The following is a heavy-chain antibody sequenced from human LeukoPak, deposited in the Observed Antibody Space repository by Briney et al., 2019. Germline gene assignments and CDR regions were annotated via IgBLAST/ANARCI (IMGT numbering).Heavy chain of an antibody. J-gene: IGHJ4*02. CDR2: ISSNGATT. D-gene: IGHD6-6*01. CDR3: VKDRSIAAPNNDFFDS. CDR1: GFTFNRFY. Sequence: GGSLRLSCSASGFTFNRFYLHWVRQAPGKGLEFVSHISSNGATTYYADFVKGRFIISRDNSKNTLYLQMSSLRADDTAVYYCVKDRSIAAPNNDFFDSWGQGTLVTVSS. V-gene: IGHV3-64D*06.